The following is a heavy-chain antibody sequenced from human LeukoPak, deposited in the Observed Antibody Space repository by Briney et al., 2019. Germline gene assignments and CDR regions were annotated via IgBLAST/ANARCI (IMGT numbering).Heavy chain of an antibody. D-gene: IGHD3-10*01. Sequence: ASVKVSCKASGYTFTSYYMHWVRQAPGQGLEWMGIINPSGGSTSYAQKFQGRVTMTRDMSTSTVYMELSSLRSEDTAVYYCARDDSYYGSGSYYNGHWGQGTLVTVSS. CDR3: ARDDSYYGSGSYYNGH. CDR2: INPSGGST. V-gene: IGHV1-46*01. CDR1: GYTFTSYY. J-gene: IGHJ4*02.